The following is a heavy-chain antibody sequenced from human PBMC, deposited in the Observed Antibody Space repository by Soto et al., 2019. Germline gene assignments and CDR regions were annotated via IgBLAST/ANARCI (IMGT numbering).Heavy chain of an antibody. V-gene: IGHV4-31*03. CDR1: GGSISSGGYY. J-gene: IGHJ6*02. CDR2: IYYSGST. D-gene: IGHD3-10*01. Sequence: QVQLQESGPGLVKPSQTLSLTCTVSGGSISSGGYYWSWIRQHPGKGLEWIGYIYYSGSTYYTPSLKRRVTISVDTSKNQFSLKLSSVTAADTAVYYCARDLRFRGFYGMDVWGQGTTVTVSS. CDR3: ARDLRFRGFYGMDV.